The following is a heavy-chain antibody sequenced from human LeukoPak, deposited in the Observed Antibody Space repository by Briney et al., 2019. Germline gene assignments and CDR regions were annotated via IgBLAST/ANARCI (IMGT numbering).Heavy chain of an antibody. J-gene: IGHJ4*02. V-gene: IGHV3-43*01. CDR2: ISWDGGST. CDR1: GFTFSGSA. Sequence: GGSLRLSCAASGFTFSGSAMHWVRQASGKGLEWVSLISWDGGSTYYADSVKGRFTISRDNSKNSLYLQMNSLRTEDTALYYCAKVGDDGIFYDYWGQGTLVTVSS. CDR3: AKVGDDGIFYDY. D-gene: IGHD3-16*01.